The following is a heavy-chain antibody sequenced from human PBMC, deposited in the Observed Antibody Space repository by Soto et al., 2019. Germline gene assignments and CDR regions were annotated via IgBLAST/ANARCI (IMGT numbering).Heavy chain of an antibody. CDR3: AREGGSLNWFDP. CDR1: GFTFSSYS. CDR2: ISSSSSTI. D-gene: IGHD1-26*01. Sequence: EVQLVESGGGLVQPGGSLRLSCAASGFTFSSYSMNWVRQAPGKGLEWVSYISSSSSTIYYADSVKGRFTISRDNAKNSRYLQMNSLRDEDTAVYDCAREGGSLNWFDPWGQGTLVTVSS. J-gene: IGHJ5*02. V-gene: IGHV3-48*02.